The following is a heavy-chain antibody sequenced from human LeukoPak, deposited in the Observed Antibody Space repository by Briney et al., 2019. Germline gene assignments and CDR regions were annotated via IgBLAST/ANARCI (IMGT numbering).Heavy chain of an antibody. CDR2: ISGSGGST. Sequence: GGSLRLSCAASGFTFSSYAMSWVRQAPGKGLEWVPAISGSGGSTYYADSVKGRFTISRDNSKNTLYLQMNSLRAEDTAVYYCARDWFRIAVAGMFDYWGQGTLVTVSS. CDR1: GFTFSSYA. D-gene: IGHD6-19*01. V-gene: IGHV3-23*01. J-gene: IGHJ4*02. CDR3: ARDWFRIAVAGMFDY.